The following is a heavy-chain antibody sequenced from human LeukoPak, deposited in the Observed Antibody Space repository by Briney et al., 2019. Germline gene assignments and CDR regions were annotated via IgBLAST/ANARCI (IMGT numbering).Heavy chain of an antibody. CDR2: IIPIFGTA. V-gene: IGHV1-69*13. Sequence: ASVKVSCKASGGTFSSYAISWVRQAPGQRLEWMGGIIPIFGTANYAQKFQGRVTITADESTSTAYMELSSLRSEDTAVYYCAREAFRYYYYYMDVWGKGTTVTISS. CDR1: GGTFSSYA. CDR3: AREAFRYYYYYMDV. J-gene: IGHJ6*03. D-gene: IGHD2/OR15-2a*01.